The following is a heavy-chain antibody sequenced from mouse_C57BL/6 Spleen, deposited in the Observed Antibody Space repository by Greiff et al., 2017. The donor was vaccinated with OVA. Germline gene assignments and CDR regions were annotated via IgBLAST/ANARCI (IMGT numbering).Heavy chain of an antibody. D-gene: IGHD2-4*01. CDR1: GYAFSSSW. V-gene: IGHV1-80*01. Sequence: QVQLQQSGAELVKPGASVKISCKASGYAFSSSWMNWVKQRPGKGLEWIGQIYPGDGDTNYNGKFKGKATLTADKSSSTAYMQLSSLTSEDSAVYFCARFDYDPYAMDYWGQGTSVTVSS. J-gene: IGHJ4*01. CDR2: IYPGDGDT. CDR3: ARFDYDPYAMDY.